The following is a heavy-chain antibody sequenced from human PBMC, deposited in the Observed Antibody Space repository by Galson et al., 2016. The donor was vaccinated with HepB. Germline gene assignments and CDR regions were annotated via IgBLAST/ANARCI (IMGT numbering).Heavy chain of an antibody. D-gene: IGHD3-10*01. CDR2: IYHSGST. CDR3: ARRMRRWFGDPYYSMDV. CDR1: GGSISSGGYS. J-gene: IGHJ6*03. V-gene: IGHV4-30-2*01. Sequence: TLSLTCAVSGGSISSGGYSWTWIRQPPGKGLEWIGYIYHSGSTFHNPSLKSRVTMSVDKSKNQFSLRLGSVTAADTAVYYCARRMRRWFGDPYYSMDVWGKGTTVTVSS.